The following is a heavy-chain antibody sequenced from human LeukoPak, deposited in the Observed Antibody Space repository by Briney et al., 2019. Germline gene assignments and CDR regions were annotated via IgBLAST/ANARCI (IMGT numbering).Heavy chain of an antibody. CDR2: MNPNSGNT. V-gene: IGHV1-8*01. CDR1: GYTFTSYD. J-gene: IGHJ5*02. CDR3: ARTPGVAVAGTRAGLDP. Sequence: GASVKVSCKASGYTFTSYDINWVRPATGQGLEWMGWMNPNSGNTGYAQKFQGRVTMTRNTSISTAYMELSSLRSEDTAVYYCARTPGVAVAGTRAGLDPWGQGTLVTVSS. D-gene: IGHD6-19*01.